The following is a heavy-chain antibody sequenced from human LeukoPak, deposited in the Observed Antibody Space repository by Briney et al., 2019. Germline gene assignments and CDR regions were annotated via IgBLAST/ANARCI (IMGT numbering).Heavy chain of an antibody. J-gene: IGHJ5*02. D-gene: IGHD3-3*01. Sequence: GASVKVSCKASGYTFTGYYMHWVRQAPGQGLEWMGWINPNSGGTNYAQKFQGRVTMTRDTSIGTAYMELSRLRSDDTAVYYCARDRRITIFGVATNWFDPWGQGTLVTVSS. V-gene: IGHV1-2*02. CDR2: INPNSGGT. CDR1: GYTFTGYY. CDR3: ARDRRITIFGVATNWFDP.